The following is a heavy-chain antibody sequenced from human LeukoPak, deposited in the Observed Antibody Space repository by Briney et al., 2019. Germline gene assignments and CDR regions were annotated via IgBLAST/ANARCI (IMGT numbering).Heavy chain of an antibody. CDR3: ARPPKREEDVDGRRLRGVGAFDS. J-gene: IGHJ3*02. V-gene: IGHV4-59*08. CDR1: GGSIISYY. CDR2: IYFRGST. Sequence: PSETLSLTCTVTGGSIISYYWSWIRQPPGKGLEGIGYIYFRGSTTYNPSPKSRFTISVDTSKNQFSLKLSSVTAADTAVYYCARPPKREEDVDGRRLRGVGAFDSWGQGTMVTVSS. D-gene: IGHD2-15*01.